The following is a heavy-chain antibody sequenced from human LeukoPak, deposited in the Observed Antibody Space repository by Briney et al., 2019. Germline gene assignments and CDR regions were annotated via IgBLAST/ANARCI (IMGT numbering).Heavy chain of an antibody. J-gene: IGHJ4*02. CDR3: ANSGLTDYYHSYFDC. V-gene: IGHV3-23*01. Sequence: GGSLRLSCAASGFTFSNYAMSWVRQAPGKGLEWVSAISGSGGSTSHADSVKGRFTISRDNSKNTLYLQMNSLRVEDTAVYYSANSGLTDYYHSYFDCWGQAILLSVP. D-gene: IGHD3-9*01. CDR1: GFTFSNYA. CDR2: ISGSGGST.